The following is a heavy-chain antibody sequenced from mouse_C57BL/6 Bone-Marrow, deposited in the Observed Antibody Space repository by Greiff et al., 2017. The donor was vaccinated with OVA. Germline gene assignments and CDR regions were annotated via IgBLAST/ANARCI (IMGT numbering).Heavy chain of an antibody. J-gene: IGHJ2*01. V-gene: IGHV1-64*01. Sequence: QVQLQQPGAELVKPGASVKLSCKASGYTFTSYWMHWVKQRPGQGLEWIGMIHPNSGSTNYNEKFKGKATLTVDKSSSTAYMQLSSLTSEDSAVYYCALNWERVDYWGQGTTLTVSS. CDR3: ALNWERVDY. D-gene: IGHD4-1*01. CDR2: IHPNSGST. CDR1: GYTFTSYW.